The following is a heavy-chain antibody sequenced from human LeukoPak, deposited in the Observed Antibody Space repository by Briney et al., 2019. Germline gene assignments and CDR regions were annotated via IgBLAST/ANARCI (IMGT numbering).Heavy chain of an antibody. CDR2: MYNSGNT. D-gene: IGHD5-12*01. CDR3: ASHSGYDYFDY. Sequence: SETLSLTCTVSGGSISSGDYYWSWIRQPPGKGLEWIGYMYNSGNTNYNPSLKSRVTISVDTSKNQFSLKLSSVTAADTAVYYCASHSGYDYFDYWGQGTLVTVSS. CDR1: GGSISSGDYY. J-gene: IGHJ4*02. V-gene: IGHV4-61*08.